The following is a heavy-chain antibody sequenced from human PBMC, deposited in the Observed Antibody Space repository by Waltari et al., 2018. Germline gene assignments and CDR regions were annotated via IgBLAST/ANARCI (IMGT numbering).Heavy chain of an antibody. CDR1: GYGFSIYG. CDR3: VRRTHYYWSGTYYYMDV. J-gene: IGHJ6*03. Sequence: QVQLVQSGAEVKKPGASVKVSCKASGYGFSIYGISWVRQAPGQGLEWMVWISTYNGNTDYAQELQGRVTLATDRSTSTAYMELRSLRYDDTAVYYCVRRTHYYWSGTYYYMDVWGKGTTVTVSS. CDR2: ISTYNGNT. D-gene: IGHD3-10*01. V-gene: IGHV1-18*01.